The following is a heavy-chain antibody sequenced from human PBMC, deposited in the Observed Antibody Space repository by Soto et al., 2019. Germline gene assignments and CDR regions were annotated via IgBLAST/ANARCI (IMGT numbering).Heavy chain of an antibody. CDR1: GGSISSGDYY. J-gene: IGHJ6*02. CDR3: ARGRGSGSYSYYYGMDV. Sequence: SETLSLTCTVSGGSISSGDYYWSWIRQPPGKGLEWIGYIYYSGSTYYNPSLKSRVTISVDTSKNQFSLKLSSVTAADTAVYYCARGRGSGSYSYYYGMDVWGQGTTVTVS. D-gene: IGHD3-10*01. CDR2: IYYSGST. V-gene: IGHV4-30-4*01.